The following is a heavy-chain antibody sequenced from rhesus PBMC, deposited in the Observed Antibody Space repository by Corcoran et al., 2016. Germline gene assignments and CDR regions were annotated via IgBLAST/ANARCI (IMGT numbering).Heavy chain of an antibody. CDR2: IYGSGGGT. CDR3: ARPLDTVTTGFDY. V-gene: IGHV4-106*01. D-gene: IGHD4-23*01. Sequence: QVQLQESGPGLVKPSETLSLTCAVSGGSISDDYYWSWIRQPPGQGLEWIGYIYGSGGGTNYNPSLRNRVTISIDTSKNQFFLKLSSVTAADTAVYYCARPLDTVTTGFDYWGQGVLVTVSS. CDR1: GGSISDDYY. J-gene: IGHJ4*01.